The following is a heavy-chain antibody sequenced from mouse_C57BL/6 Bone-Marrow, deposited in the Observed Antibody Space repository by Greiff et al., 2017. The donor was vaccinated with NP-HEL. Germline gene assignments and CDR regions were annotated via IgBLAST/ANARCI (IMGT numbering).Heavy chain of an antibody. CDR3: ARQGGSYDY. CDR1: GFTFSSYG. V-gene: IGHV5-6*01. J-gene: IGHJ2*01. Sequence: EVQLVESGGDLVKPGGSLKLSCAASGFTFSSYGMSWVRQTPDKRLEWVATISSGGSYTYYPDSVKGRFTIYRDNAKNTLYLQMSSLKSEDTAMYYCARQGGSYDYWGQGTTLTVSS. D-gene: IGHD1-1*02. CDR2: ISSGGSYT.